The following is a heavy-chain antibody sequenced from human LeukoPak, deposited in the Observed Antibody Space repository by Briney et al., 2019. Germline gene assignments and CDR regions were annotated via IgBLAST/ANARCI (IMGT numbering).Heavy chain of an antibody. CDR3: ARGGGSGWPYYYYGMGV. D-gene: IGHD6-19*01. CDR1: GGSFSGYY. V-gene: IGHV4-34*01. CDR2: INHSGST. Sequence: SETLSLTCAVYGGSFSGYYWSWIRQPPGKGLEWIGEINHSGSTNYNPSLKSRVTISVDTSKNQFSLKLSSVTAADTAVYYCARGGGSGWPYYYYGMGVWGQGTTVTVSS. J-gene: IGHJ6*02.